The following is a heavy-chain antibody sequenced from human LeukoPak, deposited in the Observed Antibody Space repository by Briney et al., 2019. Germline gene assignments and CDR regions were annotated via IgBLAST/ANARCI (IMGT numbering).Heavy chain of an antibody. Sequence: GGSLRLSCAGSGFTFSAHYINWVRQAPGKGLEWVANIEGDGTDKYYLDSVKGRFTVSRDNANNLVYLEMYSLRGEDTAVYYCARGLVATYRYNWFDPWGQGTLVTVSS. J-gene: IGHJ5*02. CDR3: ARGLVATYRYNWFDP. CDR2: IEGDGTDK. D-gene: IGHD5-12*01. V-gene: IGHV3-7*01. CDR1: GFTFSAHY.